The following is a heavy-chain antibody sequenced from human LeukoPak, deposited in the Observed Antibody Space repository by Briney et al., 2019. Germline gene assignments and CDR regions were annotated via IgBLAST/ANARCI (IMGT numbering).Heavy chain of an antibody. V-gene: IGHV3-74*01. Sequence: GGSLRLSCAASGFTFSSYWMHWVRQAPGKGLVWVSRINSDGSSTSYADSVKGRFTVSRDNAKNTLYLQMNSLRAEDTAVYYCARVLSEYYDFWSFDPWGQGTLVTVSS. D-gene: IGHD3-3*01. CDR1: GFTFSSYW. J-gene: IGHJ5*02. CDR3: ARVLSEYYDFWSFDP. CDR2: INSDGSST.